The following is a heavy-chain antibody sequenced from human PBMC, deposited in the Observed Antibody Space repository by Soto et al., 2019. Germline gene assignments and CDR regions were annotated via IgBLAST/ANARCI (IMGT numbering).Heavy chain of an antibody. CDR2: ITDGGDNS. CDR3: AKGSLQWCSGYGPCYPLDL. D-gene: IGHD4-4*01. J-gene: IGHJ5*02. CDR1: GFAFGNYA. V-gene: IGHV3-23*01. Sequence: LRLSCVGTGFAFGNYAVTWVRQAPGKGLECISAITDGGDNSIYAGSVRGRFTMSRDNSNNVVYLQMNSLRVEDSARYYCAKGSLQWCSGYGPCYPLDLWGQGIRVTVSS.